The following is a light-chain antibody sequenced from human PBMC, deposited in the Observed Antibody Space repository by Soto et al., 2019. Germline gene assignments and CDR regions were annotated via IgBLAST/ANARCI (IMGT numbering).Light chain of an antibody. V-gene: IGKV1-27*01. CDR2: AAS. Sequence: DIQMTQSPSSLSASVGDRVTITCRATQDISNYLPWYQQKPGKVLNLLTYAASTLQSGVPSRFSGSGSGTDFTLTISSLQPEDVATYYCQEYNSAPPWTFVQGTKVEI. CDR1: QDISNY. CDR3: QEYNSAPPWT. J-gene: IGKJ1*01.